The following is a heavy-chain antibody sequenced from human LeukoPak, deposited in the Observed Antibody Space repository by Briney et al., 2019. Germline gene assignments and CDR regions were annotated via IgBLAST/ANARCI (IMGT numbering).Heavy chain of an antibody. D-gene: IGHD6-19*01. J-gene: IGHJ3*02. CDR1: GFTFSVYG. CDR2: VWYDGSTK. Sequence: GGSLRLSCAASGFTFSVYGMHGVREAPGKGLEWVAVVWYDGSTKYYADSVKGRFTISRDNSKNTLYLQMNSLRVEDTAVYYCAREGTSGADVFDIWGQGTMVTVSS. CDR3: AREGTSGADVFDI. V-gene: IGHV3-33*01.